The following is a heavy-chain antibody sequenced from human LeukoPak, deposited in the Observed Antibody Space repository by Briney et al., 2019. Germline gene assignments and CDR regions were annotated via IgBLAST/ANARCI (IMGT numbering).Heavy chain of an antibody. V-gene: IGHV3-23*01. J-gene: IGHJ3*02. CDR3: ARTLWPYDAFDI. Sequence: GGSLRLSCAGSGFTFNNYPISWVRQTPGKGLEWVSAITGGADSTYYADSVKGRFTISRDNAKNSLYLQMNSLRAEDTAVYYCARTLWPYDAFDIWGQGTMVTVSS. CDR2: ITGGADST. CDR1: GFTFNNYP. D-gene: IGHD2-21*01.